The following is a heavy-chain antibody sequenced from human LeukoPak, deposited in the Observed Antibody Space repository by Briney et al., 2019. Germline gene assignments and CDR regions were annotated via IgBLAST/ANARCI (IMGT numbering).Heavy chain of an antibody. J-gene: IGHJ4*02. CDR2: INHSGST. CDR3: AGGSGTIVVVVAATSKFDY. CDR1: GGSFSGYY. D-gene: IGHD2-15*01. Sequence: SETLSLTCAVYGGSFSGYYWRWIRQPPGKGLEWIGEINHSGSTNYNPSLKSRVTISVDTSKNQFSLKLSSVTAADTAVYYCAGGSGTIVVVVAATSKFDYWGQGTLVTVSS. V-gene: IGHV4-34*01.